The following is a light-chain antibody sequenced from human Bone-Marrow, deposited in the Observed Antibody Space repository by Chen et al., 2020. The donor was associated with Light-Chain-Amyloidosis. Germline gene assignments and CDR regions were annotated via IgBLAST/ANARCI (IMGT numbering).Light chain of an antibody. V-gene: IGKV3-15*01. J-gene: IGKJ4*01. CDR3: QHYNERPFT. CDR1: QTINSN. CDR2: NAS. Sequence: EIVMTQSPATLSVSPGARATLSCRASQTINSNLTWYQHKPGQAPRLLIYNASNRAPGIPARFSGSGSGTDFSLTITSLQSEDFAVYHCQHYNERPFTFGGGTKVDIK.